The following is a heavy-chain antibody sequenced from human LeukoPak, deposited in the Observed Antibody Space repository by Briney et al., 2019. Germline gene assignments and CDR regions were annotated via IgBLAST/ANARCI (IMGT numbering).Heavy chain of an antibody. CDR1: GGTFSSYA. Sequence: SVKVSCKAPGGTFSSYAISWVRQAPGQGLEWMGGIIPIFGTANYARKFQGRVTITADESTSTAYMELSSLRSEDTAVYYCASYYYDSSGYITAFDYWGQGTLVTVSS. D-gene: IGHD3-22*01. V-gene: IGHV1-69*13. CDR3: ASYYYDSSGYITAFDY. J-gene: IGHJ4*02. CDR2: IIPIFGTA.